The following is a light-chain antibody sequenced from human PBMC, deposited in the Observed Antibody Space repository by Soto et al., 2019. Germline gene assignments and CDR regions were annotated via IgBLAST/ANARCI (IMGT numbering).Light chain of an antibody. CDR2: QVS. V-gene: IGKV2-30*01. CDR3: MQPTPAAGR. J-gene: IGKJ1*01. Sequence: RAEYAQCVDVTGRRTASISCRSSQSLVDEYGNTYLNWFHQRPGQSPRRLIYQVSNRDSGVPDRFSGSGSGTDFTLNMRCVQAGGVAVHICMQPTPAAGRFGQGTKVDIK. CDR1: QSLVDEYGNTY.